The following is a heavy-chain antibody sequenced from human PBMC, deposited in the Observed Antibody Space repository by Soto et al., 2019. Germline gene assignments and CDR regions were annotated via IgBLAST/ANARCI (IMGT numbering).Heavy chain of an antibody. J-gene: IGHJ4*02. Sequence: ASVKVSCKASGGTFSSYAISWVRQAPGQGLEWMGWISTDNGNTNYAQKLQGRVTMTTDTSTSTAYMELRSLRSDDTAVYYCARDRSSSDYWGQGTLVTVSS. CDR1: GGTFSSYA. CDR3: ARDRSSSDY. D-gene: IGHD6-6*01. CDR2: ISTDNGNT. V-gene: IGHV1-18*01.